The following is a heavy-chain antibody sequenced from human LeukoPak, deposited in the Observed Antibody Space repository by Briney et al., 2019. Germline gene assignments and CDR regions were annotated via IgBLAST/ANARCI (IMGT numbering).Heavy chain of an antibody. Sequence: GGSLRLSCAASGFTFGSYGMHWVRQAPGKGLEWVVFIRYDGSNKYYADSVKGRFTISRDNSKNTLYLQMNSLRAEDTAVYYCARTFFGVLVKRSPPYYYYMDVWGKGTSVTVSS. CDR3: ARTFFGVLVKRSPPYYYYMDV. CDR1: GFTFGSYG. V-gene: IGHV3-30*02. D-gene: IGHD3-3*01. CDR2: IRYDGSNK. J-gene: IGHJ6*03.